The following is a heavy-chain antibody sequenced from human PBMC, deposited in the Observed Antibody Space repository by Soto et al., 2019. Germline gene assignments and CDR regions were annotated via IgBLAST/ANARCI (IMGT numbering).Heavy chain of an antibody. Sequence: GESLKISCKGSGYSFAGYWITWVRQKPGKGLEWMGRIDPSDSQTYYSPSFRGQVTISVTKSITTVFLQWSSLRASDTAMYYCARQIYDADTGPNFQYYFESWGQGTPVTVSS. CDR1: GYSFAGYW. CDR2: IDPSDSQT. V-gene: IGHV5-10-1*04. D-gene: IGHD5-18*01. J-gene: IGHJ4*02. CDR3: ARQIYDADTGPNFQYYFES.